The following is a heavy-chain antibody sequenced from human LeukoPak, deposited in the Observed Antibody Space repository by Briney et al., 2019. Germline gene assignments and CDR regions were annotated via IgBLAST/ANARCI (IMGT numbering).Heavy chain of an antibody. CDR3: ARDLRGYGRLFGGGAFDI. Sequence: VGSLRLSRAASGFTFSSYSMNWVRQAPGKGLEWASSIRSSSSYIYYADSVKGRFTISRGTAKNSLYLQMNSLRAEDTAVYYCARDLRGYGRLFGGGAFDIWGQGTMVTVSS. D-gene: IGHD5-18*01. V-gene: IGHV3-21*01. CDR1: GFTFSSYS. J-gene: IGHJ3*02. CDR2: IRSSSSYI.